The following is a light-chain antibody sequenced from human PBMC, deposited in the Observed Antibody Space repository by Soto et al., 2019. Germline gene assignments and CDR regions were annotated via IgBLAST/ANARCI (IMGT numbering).Light chain of an antibody. Sequence: EVVLKQSPATLSVSPGERATLSSRASQSVSSNLAWYQQKPGQAPRLLIYGASTRATGIPARFSGSGSGTEFTLTISSLQSEDFATYYCLQHNSYPRTFGQGTKVDIK. J-gene: IGKJ1*01. CDR1: QSVSSN. CDR2: GAS. CDR3: LQHNSYPRT. V-gene: IGKV3-15*01.